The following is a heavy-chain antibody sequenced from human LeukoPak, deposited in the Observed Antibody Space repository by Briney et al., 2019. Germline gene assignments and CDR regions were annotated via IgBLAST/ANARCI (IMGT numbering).Heavy chain of an antibody. CDR1: GFTVSSNY. CDR3: VKVAKYYYGSETYYFFEH. V-gene: IGHV3-7*01. D-gene: IGHD3-10*01. Sequence: GGSLRLSCAASGFTVSSNYMSWVRQLPGKGLEWVANINQDGTERYYVDSVKGRFTISRDNAKNSLDLQMNSLRVEDTGIYYCVKVAKYYYGSETYYFFEHWGQGTPVTASS. J-gene: IGHJ4*02. CDR2: INQDGTER.